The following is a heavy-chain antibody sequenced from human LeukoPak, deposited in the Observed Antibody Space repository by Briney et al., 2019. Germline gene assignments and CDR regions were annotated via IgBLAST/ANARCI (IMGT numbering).Heavy chain of an antibody. D-gene: IGHD6-19*01. CDR2: ISYDESNK. J-gene: IGHJ4*02. CDR1: GFPFSNYG. CDR3: ASAGSGLY. Sequence: GGSLRLSCAASGFPFSNYGMNWVRQAPGKGPEWVAIISYDESNKDYADSVKGRFTISRDNSKNTLYLQMNSLRPEDTAVYYCASAGSGLYWGQGTLVTVSS. V-gene: IGHV3-30*03.